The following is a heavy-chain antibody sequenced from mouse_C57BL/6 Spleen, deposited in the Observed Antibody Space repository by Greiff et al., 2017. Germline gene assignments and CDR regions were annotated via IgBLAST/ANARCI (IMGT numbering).Heavy chain of an antibody. Sequence: QVQLQQPGAELVMPGASVKLSCKASGYTFTSYWMHWVKQRPGQGLEWIGEIDPSDSYTNYNQKFKGKSTLTVDKSSSTAYMQLSSLTSEDSAVYDCARYGYGSPWFAYWGQGTLVTVSA. J-gene: IGHJ3*01. CDR3: ARYGYGSPWFAY. CDR2: IDPSDSYT. CDR1: GYTFTSYW. D-gene: IGHD1-1*01. V-gene: IGHV1-69*01.